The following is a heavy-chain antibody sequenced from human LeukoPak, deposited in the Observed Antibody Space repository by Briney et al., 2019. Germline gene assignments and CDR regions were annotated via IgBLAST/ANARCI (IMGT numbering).Heavy chain of an antibody. Sequence: GGSLRLSCAASRFTFSSYSMNWVRQAPGKGLEWVSSISSSSSYIYQADSVRGRFTISRDNAKNSLYLQMNSLRAEDTAVYYCARVKGASAFDIWGQGTMVTVSS. D-gene: IGHD3-16*01. V-gene: IGHV3-21*01. CDR1: RFTFSSYS. CDR2: ISSSSSYI. J-gene: IGHJ3*02. CDR3: ARVKGASAFDI.